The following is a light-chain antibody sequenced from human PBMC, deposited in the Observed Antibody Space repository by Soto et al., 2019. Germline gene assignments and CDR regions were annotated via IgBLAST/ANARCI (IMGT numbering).Light chain of an antibody. J-gene: IGKJ1*01. CDR1: QSVSSSY. Sequence: IVLTQSPGTLSLSSGERATLSCRASQSVSSSYLAWYQQKPGQAPRLLIYGASSRATGIPDRFSGSGSGTDFTLTINRLEPEDFALYYCQQYGSSPPTFGQGTKVAIK. CDR3: QQYGSSPPT. V-gene: IGKV3-20*01. CDR2: GAS.